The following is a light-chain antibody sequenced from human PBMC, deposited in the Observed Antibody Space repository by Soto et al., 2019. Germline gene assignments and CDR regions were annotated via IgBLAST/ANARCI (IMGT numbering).Light chain of an antibody. CDR3: QQYNSYSWT. CDR1: QSISSW. CDR2: DAS. V-gene: IGKV1-5*01. J-gene: IGKJ1*01. Sequence: DIQMTQSPSTLSASVGDRVTITCRASQSISSWLAWYQQRPGKAPKLLIYDASSLETGVPSRFSGSGSGTGFTLTISRLQPDDFATYYCQQYNSYSWTFGQGTKVEIK.